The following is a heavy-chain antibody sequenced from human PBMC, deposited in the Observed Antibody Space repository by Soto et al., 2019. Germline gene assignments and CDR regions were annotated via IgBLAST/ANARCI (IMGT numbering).Heavy chain of an antibody. Sequence: QVQLQESGPGLVKPSQTLSLTCTVSSGSITSGDCYWSLIRQPPGKALEWIGYIYHSRITNHNPPLRSRVTISADTSKPQLSLKLSSVTAADTAAFCCARAQAVVMPVVWEVGGQGPTVIVAS. D-gene: IGHD2-15*01. J-gene: IGHJ6*01. CDR3: ARAQAVVMPVVWEV. V-gene: IGHV4-30-4*08. CDR2: IYHSRIT. CDR1: SGSITSGDCY.